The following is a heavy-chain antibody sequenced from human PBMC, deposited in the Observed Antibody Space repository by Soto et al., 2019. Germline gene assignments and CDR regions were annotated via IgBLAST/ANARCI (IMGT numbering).Heavy chain of an antibody. D-gene: IGHD6-6*01. V-gene: IGHV4-34*01. Sequence: SETLSLTCAVYGGSFSGYYWSWIRQPPGKGLEWIGEINHSGSTNYNPSLKSRVTISVDTSKNQFSLKLSSVTAADTAVYYCARGSSSLRWFDPWGQGTLVTVSS. CDR3: ARGSSSLRWFDP. CDR1: GGSFSGYY. CDR2: INHSGST. J-gene: IGHJ5*02.